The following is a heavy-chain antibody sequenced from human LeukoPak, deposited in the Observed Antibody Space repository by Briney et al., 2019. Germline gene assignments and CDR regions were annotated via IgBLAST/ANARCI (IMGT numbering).Heavy chain of an antibody. J-gene: IGHJ4*02. V-gene: IGHV3-73*01. D-gene: IGHD2-15*01. CDR1: GFTFSGSA. CDR2: IRSKANSYAT. CDR3: TRRVVAGVNFDY. Sequence: GGSLRLSCAASGFTFSGSAMHWVRQPSGKGLEWVGRIRSKANSYATAYAASVKGRFTNSRDDSKNTAYLQMNSLKTEDTAVYYCTRRVVAGVNFDYWGQGTLVTVSS.